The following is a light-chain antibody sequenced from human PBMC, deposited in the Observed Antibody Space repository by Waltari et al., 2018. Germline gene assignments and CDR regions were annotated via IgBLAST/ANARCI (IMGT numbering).Light chain of an antibody. CDR2: DAS. CDR3: QQSYNAPYT. CDR1: QSFNNY. J-gene: IGKJ2*01. Sequence: EIVLTQSPATLSLSPGERAVLSCRASQSFNNYLAWYQQKPGQAPRLLIYDASTRAPGIAARFSGSGSGTDFTLTISSLQLEDFATYYCQQSYNAPYTFGQGTNVEIK. V-gene: IGKV3-11*01.